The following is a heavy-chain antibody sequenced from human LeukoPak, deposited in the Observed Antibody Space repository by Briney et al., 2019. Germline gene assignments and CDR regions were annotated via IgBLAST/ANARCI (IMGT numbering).Heavy chain of an antibody. J-gene: IGHJ4*02. CDR2: ISYDGSDK. CDR3: ARDLANSYLLDY. CDR1: GFTFSSYA. D-gene: IGHD1/OR15-1a*01. V-gene: IGHV3-30-3*01. Sequence: GGSLRLSCAASGFTFSSYAMNWVRQAPGKGLEWVAVISYDGSDKSYADSVKGRFTVSRDNSKNTLYLQMNSLRAEDTAVYSCARDLANSYLLDYWGQGTLVSVSS.